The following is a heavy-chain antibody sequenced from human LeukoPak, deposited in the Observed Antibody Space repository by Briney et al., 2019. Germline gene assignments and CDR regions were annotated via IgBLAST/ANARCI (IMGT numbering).Heavy chain of an antibody. J-gene: IGHJ4*02. D-gene: IGHD2/OR15-2a*01. V-gene: IGHV5-51*01. CDR2: IYPGNSDT. CDR3: ARIPACNSGNCYFDF. Sequence: GESLKICCKGSGYSFTNYWIGWVRQKPGEGLEWMGLIYPGNSDTRDNPSFQGQVTISADKSISTAYLQWSSLKASDTAMYYCARIPACNSGNCYFDFWGQGTLVTVSS. CDR1: GYSFTNYW.